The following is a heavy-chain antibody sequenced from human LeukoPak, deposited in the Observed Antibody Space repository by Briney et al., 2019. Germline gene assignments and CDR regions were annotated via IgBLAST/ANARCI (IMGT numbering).Heavy chain of an antibody. D-gene: IGHD3-22*01. CDR3: ARDGNYDSSGYYFDY. Sequence: GASVKVSCKASGYTFTSHYMHWVRQAPGQGLEWMGIINPSGGSTSYAQKFQGRVTMTRDTSTSTVYMELSSLRSEDTAVYYCARDGNYDSSGYYFDYWGQGTLVTVSS. J-gene: IGHJ4*02. V-gene: IGHV1-46*01. CDR1: GYTFTSHY. CDR2: INPSGGST.